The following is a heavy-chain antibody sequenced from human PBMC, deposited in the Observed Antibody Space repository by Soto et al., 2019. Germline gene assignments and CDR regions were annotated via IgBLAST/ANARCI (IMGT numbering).Heavy chain of an antibody. CDR2: ISAYNGNT. CDR3: ARVWVGKTCANYYGMDV. J-gene: IGHJ6*02. CDR1: GYTFTTYG. D-gene: IGHD1-26*01. Sequence: QVQLVQSGAEVKKPGASVKVSCKASGYTFTTYGINWVRQAPGQGLEWMGWISAYNGNTNYAQKLQGRVTMTTDTSTSTAYMELRSLRSDDTAVYYCARVWVGKTCANYYGMDVWGQGTTVTVSS. V-gene: IGHV1-18*01.